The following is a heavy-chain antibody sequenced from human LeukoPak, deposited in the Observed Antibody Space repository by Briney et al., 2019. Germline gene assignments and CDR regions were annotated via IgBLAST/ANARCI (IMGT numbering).Heavy chain of an antibody. J-gene: IGHJ4*02. CDR3: ARDLGILAPEYYFDY. CDR1: GFTFSSYA. D-gene: IGHD3-9*01. CDR2: ISYDGSNK. V-gene: IGHV3-30-3*01. Sequence: GESLRLSCAASGFTFSSYAMHWVRQAPGKGLEWVAVISYDGSNKYYADSVKGRFTISRDNSKNTLYLQMNSLRAEDTAVYYCARDLGILAPEYYFDYWGQGTLVTVSS.